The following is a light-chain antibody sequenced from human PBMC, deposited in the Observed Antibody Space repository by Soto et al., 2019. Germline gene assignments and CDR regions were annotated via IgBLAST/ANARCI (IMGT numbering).Light chain of an antibody. V-gene: IGLV2-8*01. Sequence: QSALTQPPSASGSPGQSVTISCTGTSSDVGGYNYVSWYQQHPGKAPKLMIYEVSKRPSGVPDRFSGSKSGNTASLTVSGIKAEDEADYYCSSYAGSNNVVFGGGTKVTVL. CDR2: EVS. CDR1: SSDVGGYNY. J-gene: IGLJ2*01. CDR3: SSYAGSNNVV.